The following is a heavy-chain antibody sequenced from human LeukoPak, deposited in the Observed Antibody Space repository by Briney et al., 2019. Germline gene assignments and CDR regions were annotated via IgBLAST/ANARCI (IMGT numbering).Heavy chain of an antibody. J-gene: IGHJ5*02. CDR2: IYYSGST. Sequence: SETPSLTCTVSGGSISSYYWSWIRQPPGKGLEWIGYIYYSGSTNYNPSLKSRVTISVDTSKNQFSLKLSSVTAADTAVYYCARRRGSDSSSSSWFDPWGQGTLVTVSS. CDR3: ARRRGSDSSSSSWFDP. D-gene: IGHD6-13*01. V-gene: IGHV4-59*08. CDR1: GGSISSYY.